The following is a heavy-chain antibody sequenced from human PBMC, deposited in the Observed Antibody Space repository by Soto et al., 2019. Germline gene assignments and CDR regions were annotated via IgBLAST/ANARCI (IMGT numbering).Heavy chain of an antibody. D-gene: IGHD2-2*01. Sequence: EVQLLESGGGFVQPGGSLRLSCAASRFTFSNYAMSWVPQAPGKGLEWVPTFSGSGTTTYYADSVRGRFTVSRDNSRNTLFLQMNSLRGEDTALYFCAKDSSSVPAAFDYWGQGTLVTVSS. CDR1: RFTFSNYA. CDR3: AKDSSSVPAAFDY. J-gene: IGHJ4*02. CDR2: FSGSGTTT. V-gene: IGHV3-23*01.